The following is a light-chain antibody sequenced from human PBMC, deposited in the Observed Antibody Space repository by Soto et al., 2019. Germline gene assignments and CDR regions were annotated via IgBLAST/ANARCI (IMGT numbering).Light chain of an antibody. V-gene: IGKV3-15*01. J-gene: IGKJ5*01. CDR3: QQYNTWPPIT. Sequence: EIVLTQSPGTLSLSPGERATLSCRASQIVSNNYLAWYQHKPGQAPRLLIYGASTRATGLPARFSGSGSGTDFTLTISSLQSEDFAVYYCQQYNTWPPITFGQGTRLEIK. CDR1: QIVSNN. CDR2: GAS.